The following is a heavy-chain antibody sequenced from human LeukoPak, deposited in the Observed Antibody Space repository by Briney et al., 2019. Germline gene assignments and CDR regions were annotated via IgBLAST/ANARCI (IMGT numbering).Heavy chain of an antibody. D-gene: IGHD1-26*01. CDR1: GGSISSSSYY. CDR3: ARDKTRVVGANSYYYYGMDV. CDR2: TYYSGST. Sequence: PSETLSLTCTVSGGSISSSSYYWGWIRQPPGKGLEWIGSTYYSGSTYYNPSLKSRVTISVDTSKNQFSLKLSSVTAADAAVYYCARDKTRVVGANSYYYYGMDVWGQGTTVTVSS. J-gene: IGHJ6*02. V-gene: IGHV4-39*07.